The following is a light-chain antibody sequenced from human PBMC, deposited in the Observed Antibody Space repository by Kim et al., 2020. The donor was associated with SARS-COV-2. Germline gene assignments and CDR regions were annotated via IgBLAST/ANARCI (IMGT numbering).Light chain of an antibody. CDR2: LNSDGSH. CDR1: SGHSSYA. CDR3: QTWTTGIQV. V-gene: IGLV4-69*01. J-gene: IGLJ2*01. Sequence: SVKLTCTLSSGHSSYAIAWHQQQPEKGPRYLMRLNSDGSHSKGDGIPDRFSGSSSGAERYLTISSLQSEDEADYYCQTWTTGIQVFGGGTQLTVL.